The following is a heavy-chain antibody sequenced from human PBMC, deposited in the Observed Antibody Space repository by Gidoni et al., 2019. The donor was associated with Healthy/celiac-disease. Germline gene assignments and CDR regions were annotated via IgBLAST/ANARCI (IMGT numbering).Heavy chain of an antibody. Sequence: EVQLVQSGAEVKKPGESLQISCKGSGSSFPSDWHGWVRQMPGKGLEWLGIIYSGDSDTRYSPSFQGQVTISADKSISTAYLQWSSLKASDTAMYYCARHSPGMGTSGGPDVWGQGTLVTVSS. V-gene: IGHV5-51*01. CDR3: ARHSPGMGTSGGPDV. CDR2: IYSGDSDT. CDR1: GSSFPSDW. J-gene: IGHJ4*02. D-gene: IGHD3-10*01.